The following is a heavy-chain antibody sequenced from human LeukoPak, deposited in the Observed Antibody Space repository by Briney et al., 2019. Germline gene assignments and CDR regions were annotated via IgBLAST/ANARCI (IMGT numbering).Heavy chain of an antibody. CDR1: GGSISGYY. CDR3: ARRVGHSYGVTGAGAFDI. CDR2: IYYSGST. J-gene: IGHJ3*02. Sequence: SETLSLTCTVSGGSISGYYYNWIRQPPGKGLEWIGYIYYSGSTNYNPSLKSRVTISVDTPNNQFSLKLSSVTAADTAVYYCARRVGHSYGVTGAGAFDIWGQGTMVTVSS. D-gene: IGHD5-18*01. V-gene: IGHV4-59*01.